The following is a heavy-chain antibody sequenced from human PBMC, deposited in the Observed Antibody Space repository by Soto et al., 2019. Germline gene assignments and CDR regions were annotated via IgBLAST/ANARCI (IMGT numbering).Heavy chain of an antibody. CDR2: ITDTGGDA. CDR1: GLTFGSRA. D-gene: IGHD3-10*01. CDR3: ARGSTDSYPGRRIFDF. J-gene: IGHJ4*02. V-gene: IGHV3-23*01. Sequence: GGSLRLSCVASGLTFGSRAMSWVRQAPGEGLQWVSTITDTGGDAKYADSVRGRFVISRDNSKKTLYLQMTSLTAEDSAMYYCARGSTDSYPGRRIFDFWGRGTLVTVSS.